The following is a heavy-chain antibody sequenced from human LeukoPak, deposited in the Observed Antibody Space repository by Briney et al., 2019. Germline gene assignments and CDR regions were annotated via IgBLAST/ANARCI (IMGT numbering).Heavy chain of an antibody. J-gene: IGHJ4*02. CDR3: ARGYPYYYDSSGYPSWY. V-gene: IGHV3-66*01. D-gene: IGHD3-22*01. Sequence: GGSLRLSCAASGFTVSSNYMSWVRQAPGKGLEWVSVIYSGGSTYYADSVKGRFTISRDNSKNTLYLQMNSLRAEDTAVYYCARGYPYYYDSSGYPSWYWGQGTLVTVSS. CDR1: GFTVSSNY. CDR2: IYSGGST.